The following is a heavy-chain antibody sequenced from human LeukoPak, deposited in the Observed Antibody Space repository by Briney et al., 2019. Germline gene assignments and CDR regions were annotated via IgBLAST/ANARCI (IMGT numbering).Heavy chain of an antibody. CDR2: VSSSSDYI. Sequence: GGSLRLSCAASGFTFTTYSMNWVRQAPGKEPEWVSAVSSSSDYIYYADSVRGRFTISRDNSKNTLYLQMNSLRAEDTAVYYCARRAGGIAAAGRYYGMDVWGQGTTVTVSS. CDR1: GFTFTTYS. D-gene: IGHD6-13*01. J-gene: IGHJ6*02. V-gene: IGHV3-21*01. CDR3: ARRAGGIAAAGRYYGMDV.